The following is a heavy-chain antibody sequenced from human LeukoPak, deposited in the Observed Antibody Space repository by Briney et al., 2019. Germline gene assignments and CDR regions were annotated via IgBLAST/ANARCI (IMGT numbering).Heavy chain of an antibody. D-gene: IGHD2-21*02. CDR3: ARGPAAYCGGDCSFDY. CDR2: ISSSSSYI. V-gene: IGHV3-21*01. CDR1: GFTFSSYS. J-gene: IGHJ4*02. Sequence: GGSLRLSCAASGFTFSSYSMNWVRQAPGKGLEWVSSISSSSSYIYYADSVKGRFTISRDNAKNSLYLQMNSLRAEDTAVYYCARGPAAYCGGDCSFDYWGQGTLVTVSS.